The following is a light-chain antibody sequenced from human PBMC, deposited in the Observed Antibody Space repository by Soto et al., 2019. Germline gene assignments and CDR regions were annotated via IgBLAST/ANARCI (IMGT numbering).Light chain of an antibody. CDR1: SSDIGGYKY. V-gene: IGLV2-14*03. Sequence: QSALTQPASVSGSPGQSITISCTGSSSDIGGYKYVSWYQHHPGKAPQLIIFDVINRPSGVSNRFSGSKSGNTASLTIFGLQDEDEADYYCFSYTSSTMYVFGTGTKVTVL. J-gene: IGLJ1*01. CDR3: FSYTSSTMYV. CDR2: DVI.